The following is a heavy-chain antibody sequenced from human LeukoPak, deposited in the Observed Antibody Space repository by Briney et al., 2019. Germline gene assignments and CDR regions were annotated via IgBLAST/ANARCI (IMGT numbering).Heavy chain of an antibody. CDR1: GYTFTSYA. CDR2: INTNTGNP. J-gene: IGHJ5*02. Sequence: GASVKVSCKASGYTFTSYAMNWVRQAPGQGLEWMGWINTNTGNPTYAQDFTGRFVFSLDTSVSTAYLQISSLKAEDTAVYYCARVTGHSYDNWFDPWGQGTLVTVSS. CDR3: ARVTGHSYDNWFDP. D-gene: IGHD5-18*01. V-gene: IGHV7-4-1*02.